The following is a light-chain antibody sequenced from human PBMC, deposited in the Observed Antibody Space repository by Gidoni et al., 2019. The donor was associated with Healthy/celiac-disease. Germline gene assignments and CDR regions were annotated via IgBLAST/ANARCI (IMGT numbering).Light chain of an antibody. CDR2: AAA. V-gene: IGKV1-8*01. CDR3: KQYYSYPFT. J-gene: IGKJ3*01. CDR1: QGISSY. Sequence: AILMTQSPSSFSASTGDRVTITCRASQGISSYLAWYQQKPGKATKLRIYAAATWQSGVPSRLSGSGDGTDVTLNISCLQSEDFATYDCKQYYSYPFTFGPGTKVDIK.